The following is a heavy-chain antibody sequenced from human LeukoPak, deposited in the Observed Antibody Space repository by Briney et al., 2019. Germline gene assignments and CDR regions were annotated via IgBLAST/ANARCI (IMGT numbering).Heavy chain of an antibody. CDR3: AKSLTYYHENSDSI. V-gene: IGHV3-53*01. CDR1: GFTVSSNY. D-gene: IGHD3-22*01. J-gene: IGHJ4*02. CDR2: ISESGDDT. Sequence: GGSLRLSCAASGFTVSSNYMSWVRQAPGKGLEWVSSISESGDDTFYADSVKGRFTISRDNSKNTLYLQMNSLRAEDTAVYYCAKSLTYYHENSDSIWGQGTLVTVSS.